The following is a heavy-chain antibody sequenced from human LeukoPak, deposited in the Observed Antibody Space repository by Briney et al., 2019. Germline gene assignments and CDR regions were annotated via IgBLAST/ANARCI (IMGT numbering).Heavy chain of an antibody. CDR2: IKQDGIET. J-gene: IGHJ4*02. Sequence: GGSLRLPCAASGLTFSSYWMNWVRQAPGKGLEWVANIKQDGIETYYVDSVKGRFTISRDNAKNSLYLQMNSLRAEDTAIYYCATDRATYWGQGTLVTVSS. D-gene: IGHD1-1*01. V-gene: IGHV3-7*01. CDR3: ATDRATY. CDR1: GLTFSSYW.